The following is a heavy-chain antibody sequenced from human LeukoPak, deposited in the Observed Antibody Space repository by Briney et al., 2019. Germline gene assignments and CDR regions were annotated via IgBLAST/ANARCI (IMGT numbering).Heavy chain of an antibody. CDR3: ARNSRVASTSGLNY. V-gene: IGHV1-69*13. CDR1: GGAFSSYP. CDR2: ITPIFGAA. J-gene: IGHJ4*02. D-gene: IGHD4-23*01. Sequence: SVKVSCKASGGAFSSYPFTWVRQAPGQGLEWMGEITPIFGAANYAQTFQGRVTITADESTSTVFMELSSLRSDDTAFYYCARNSRVASTSGLNYWGQGTLVTVSS.